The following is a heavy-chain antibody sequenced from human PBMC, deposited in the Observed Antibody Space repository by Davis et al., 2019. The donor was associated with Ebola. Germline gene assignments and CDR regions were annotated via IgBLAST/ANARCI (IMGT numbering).Heavy chain of an antibody. D-gene: IGHD3-22*01. CDR2: ISSSSTI. CDR1: GFTFSSYS. Sequence: GESLKISCAASGFTFSSYSMNWVRQAPGKGLEWVSYISSSSTIYYADSVKGRFTISRDNAKNSLYLQMNSLRDEDTAVYYCARTMSYYDSSGYPLGTHYFDYWGQGTLVTVSS. J-gene: IGHJ4*02. CDR3: ARTMSYYDSSGYPLGTHYFDY. V-gene: IGHV3-48*02.